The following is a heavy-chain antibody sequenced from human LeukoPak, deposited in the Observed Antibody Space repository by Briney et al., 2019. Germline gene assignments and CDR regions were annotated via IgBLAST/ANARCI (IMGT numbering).Heavy chain of an antibody. D-gene: IGHD6-19*01. CDR2: INTDGSIT. V-gene: IGHV3-74*01. Sequence: GGSLRLSCTGSGFTFANYAMVWVRQTPGKGLVWVSRINTDGSITNYADSVKGRFTISRDNAKNTLYLQMNSLRADDTAVYYCASAAVAGSRPFDYWGQGPLVTVSS. CDR3: ASAAVAGSRPFDY. J-gene: IGHJ4*02. CDR1: GFTFANYA.